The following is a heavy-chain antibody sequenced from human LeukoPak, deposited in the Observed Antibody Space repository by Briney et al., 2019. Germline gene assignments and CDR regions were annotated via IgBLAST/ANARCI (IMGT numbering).Heavy chain of an antibody. D-gene: IGHD3-3*01. CDR1: GGSISSYY. J-gene: IGHJ4*02. Sequence: SETLSLTCTVSGGSISSYYWSWIRQPPGKGLEWIGYIYYSGSTNYNPSLKSRVTISVDTSKIQFSLNLSSVTAADTAIYYCARGLASGYPPIPFDYWGQGTQVTVSS. CDR3: ARGLASGYPPIPFDY. V-gene: IGHV4-59*12. CDR2: IYYSGST.